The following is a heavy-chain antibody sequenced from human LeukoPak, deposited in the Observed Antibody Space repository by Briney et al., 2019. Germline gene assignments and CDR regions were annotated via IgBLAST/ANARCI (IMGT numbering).Heavy chain of an antibody. Sequence: PSGTLSLTCTVSNGPITSTKWWSWVRQPPGQGLEWIGEISHTGSTNYNPSFNSRVTMSVDKSKNQFSLNLTSVTAADTALYYCASSSLVVVVTYGFDIWGRGTAVTVSS. J-gene: IGHJ3*02. CDR3: ASSSLVVVVTYGFDI. CDR2: ISHTGST. CDR1: NGPITSTKW. V-gene: IGHV4-4*02. D-gene: IGHD2-21*01.